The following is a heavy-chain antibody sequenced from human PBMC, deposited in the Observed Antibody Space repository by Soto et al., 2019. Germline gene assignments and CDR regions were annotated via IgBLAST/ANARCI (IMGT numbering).Heavy chain of an antibody. CDR3: ARYRLAADLSDFDY. V-gene: IGHV3-49*03. D-gene: IGHD6-25*01. CDR2: IRSRAYGGTT. Sequence: GGSLRLSSTGSLFTLGAYARSWLLPPPLKGLEWVGSIRSRAYGGTTEYAASVKGRFTISRDASKSIAYLQMDSLKTEDTAMYFCARYRLAADLSDFDYWGQGTLVTVSS. CDR1: LFTLGAYA. J-gene: IGHJ4*02.